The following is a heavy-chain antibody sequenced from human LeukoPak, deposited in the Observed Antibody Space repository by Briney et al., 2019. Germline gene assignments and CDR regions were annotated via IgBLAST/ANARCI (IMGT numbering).Heavy chain of an antibody. CDR2: ISGSGGRT. CDR3: AKAAVLRFLEWFDY. D-gene: IGHD3-3*01. Sequence: GGSLRLSCAASGFTFSSYAMSWVRQAPGKGLGWVSAISGSGGRTYYADSVKGRFTISRDNSKNTLYLQMNSLRAEDTAVYYCAKAAVLRFLEWFDYWGQGTLVTVSS. CDR1: GFTFSSYA. V-gene: IGHV3-23*01. J-gene: IGHJ4*02.